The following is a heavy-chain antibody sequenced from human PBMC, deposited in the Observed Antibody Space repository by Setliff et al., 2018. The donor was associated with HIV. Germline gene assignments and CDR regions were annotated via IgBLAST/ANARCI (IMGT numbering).Heavy chain of an antibody. Sequence: GESLKISCAGSGFTFTDAWLSWVRQAPGKGLEWVARIKSKTDGGTADYAAPVKGRFTISRDDSKSTVYLQMNSLKTEDTAVYYCTTWQAGNDYWGQGTLVTVSS. CDR3: TTWQAGNDY. CDR2: IKSKTDGGTA. CDR1: GFTFTDAW. D-gene: IGHD6-13*01. V-gene: IGHV3-15*01. J-gene: IGHJ4*02.